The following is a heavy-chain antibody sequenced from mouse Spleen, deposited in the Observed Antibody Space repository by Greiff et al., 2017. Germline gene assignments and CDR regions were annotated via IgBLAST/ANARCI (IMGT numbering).Heavy chain of an antibody. CDR1: GFTFSSYA. D-gene: IGHD1-1*01. V-gene: IGHV5-9-3*01. CDR2: ISSGGGNT. Sequence: EVQLLESGGGLVKLGGSLKLSCAASGFTFSSYAMSWVRQTPEKRLEWVATISSGGGNTYYPDSVKGRFTISRDNAKNTLYLQMSSLKSEDTAMYYCARRDYYYGSSWAYWGQGTLVTVSA. J-gene: IGHJ3*01. CDR3: ARRDYYYGSSWAY.